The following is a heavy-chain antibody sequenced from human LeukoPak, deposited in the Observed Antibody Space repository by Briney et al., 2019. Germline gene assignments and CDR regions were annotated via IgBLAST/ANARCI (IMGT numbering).Heavy chain of an antibody. J-gene: IGHJ4*02. CDR2: ISRSGGST. D-gene: IGHD3-10*01. CDR3: AKDHLGSGTYVLNFDY. V-gene: IGHV3-23*01. Sequence: PGGSLRLSCAASGFTFSTYAMSWVRQAPGKGLEWGSGISRSGGSTYYADSVKGRFTISRDNSKNSLYLQMNSLRAEDTAVYYCAKDHLGSGTYVLNFDYWGQGTLVTVSS. CDR1: GFTFSTYA.